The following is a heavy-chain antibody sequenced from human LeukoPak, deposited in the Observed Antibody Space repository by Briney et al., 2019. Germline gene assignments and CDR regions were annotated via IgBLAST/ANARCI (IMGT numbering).Heavy chain of an antibody. J-gene: IGHJ6*02. CDR2: ISSSSAYI. CDR3: ARADNIMVRGVIRYYYGMDV. CDR1: GFTFSTYT. Sequence: GGSLRLSCAGSGFTFSTYTMNWVRQAPGKGLEWVSSISSSSAYIYYADSVNGRFTISRDNAKNSLYLQMNSLRAEDTAMYYCARADNIMVRGVIRYYYGMDVWGQGTTVTVSS. V-gene: IGHV3-21*01. D-gene: IGHD3-10*01.